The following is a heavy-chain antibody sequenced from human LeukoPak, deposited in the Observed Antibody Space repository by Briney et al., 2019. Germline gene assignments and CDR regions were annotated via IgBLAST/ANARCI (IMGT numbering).Heavy chain of an antibody. V-gene: IGHV3-23*01. Sequence: GRSLRLSCSASGFTFSNYGMSWVRQAPGKGLEWVSGIHGSSGSTYYADSVKGRSTIPRDNSKNTLYLQMNSLRAEDTAVYYCARGYDLWRGYSFDYWGQGTLVTVSS. D-gene: IGHD3-3*01. J-gene: IGHJ4*02. CDR1: GFTFSNYG. CDR2: IHGSSGST. CDR3: ARGYDLWRGYSFDY.